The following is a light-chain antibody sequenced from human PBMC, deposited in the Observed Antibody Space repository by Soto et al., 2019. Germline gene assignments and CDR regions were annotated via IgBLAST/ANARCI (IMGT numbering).Light chain of an antibody. CDR3: QQYGSSPWT. V-gene: IGKV3-15*01. Sequence: EIVMTQSPATLSVSPGERATLSCRASQSAGSNLAWYQQKPGQAPRLLIYAASTRATGIPARFSGSGSGTEFTLTISSLQSEDFAVYYCQQYGSSPWTFGQGTKLEIK. J-gene: IGKJ2*01. CDR1: QSAGSN. CDR2: AAS.